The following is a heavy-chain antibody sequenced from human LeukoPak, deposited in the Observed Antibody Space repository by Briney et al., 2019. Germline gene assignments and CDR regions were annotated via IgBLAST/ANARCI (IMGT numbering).Heavy chain of an antibody. Sequence: ASVKVSCKASGYTFTNYDINWVRQATGQGLEWMGWMNPNSGDTDYSQKFQGRVIMTRSNSISTVYMELSSLRSEDTAVYYCARGGWMSAHDYWGQGTLVTVSS. D-gene: IGHD5-12*01. V-gene: IGHV1-8*01. CDR1: GYTFTNYD. CDR2: MNPNSGDT. CDR3: ARGGWMSAHDY. J-gene: IGHJ4*02.